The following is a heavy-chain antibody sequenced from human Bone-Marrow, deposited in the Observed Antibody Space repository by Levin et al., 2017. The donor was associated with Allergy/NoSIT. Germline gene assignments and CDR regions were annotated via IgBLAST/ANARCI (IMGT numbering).Heavy chain of an antibody. CDR1: GFTFSGSA. D-gene: IGHD6-19*01. CDR3: TRLAVAGGIDY. V-gene: IGHV3-73*01. Sequence: GVSLRLSCTASGFTFSGSAMHWVRQASGKGLEWVGRIRSKANSYATAYAASVKGRFTISRDDSKNTAYLQMNSLKIEDTAVYYCTRLAVAGGIDYWGQGTLVTVSS. J-gene: IGHJ4*02. CDR2: IRSKANSYAT.